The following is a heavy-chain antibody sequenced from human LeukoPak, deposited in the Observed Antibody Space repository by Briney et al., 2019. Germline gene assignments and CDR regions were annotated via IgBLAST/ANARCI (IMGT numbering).Heavy chain of an antibody. CDR1: GYSISSGYY. J-gene: IGHJ4*02. CDR2: IYYSGST. CDR3: ARVGSGYPKRFDY. D-gene: IGHD6-25*01. Sequence: SETLSLTCTVSGYSISSGYYWGWIRQPPGKGLEWIGSIYYSGSTYYNPSLKSRVTISVDTSKNQFSLKLSSVTAADTAVYYCARVGSGYPKRFDYWGQGTLVTVSS. V-gene: IGHV4-38-2*02.